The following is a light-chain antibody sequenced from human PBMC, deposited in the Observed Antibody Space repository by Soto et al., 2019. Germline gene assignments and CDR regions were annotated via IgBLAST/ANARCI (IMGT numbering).Light chain of an antibody. CDR1: QSLRHHNGYNY. J-gene: IGKJ2*01. CDR3: IQTLQAPYS. V-gene: IGKV2-28*01. Sequence: IVMTQSPLSLPVTPGEPASISCRSSQSLRHHNGYNYLDWYLQKPGQSQQVLIYLGSNRASGVPDRVSGSGSGTVFTLKISRVEAEDVGVYYCIQTLQAPYSFGQGTKLEIK. CDR2: LGS.